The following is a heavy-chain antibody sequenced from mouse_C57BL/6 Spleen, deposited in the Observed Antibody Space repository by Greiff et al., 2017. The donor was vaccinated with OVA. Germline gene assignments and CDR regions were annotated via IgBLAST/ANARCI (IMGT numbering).Heavy chain of an antibody. CDR1: GYTFTSYW. V-gene: IGHV1-61*01. Sequence: QVQLQQPGAELVKPGSSVKLSCKASGYTFTSYWMEWVKQRPGQGLEWIGNIYPSDSDTHYNPKFKDKATLTVDKSSSTAYMQLSSLTSEDSAVYYFARARDVHNYIDYWGQGTTLTVSS. CDR3: ARARDVHNYIDY. CDR2: IYPSDSDT. J-gene: IGHJ2*01.